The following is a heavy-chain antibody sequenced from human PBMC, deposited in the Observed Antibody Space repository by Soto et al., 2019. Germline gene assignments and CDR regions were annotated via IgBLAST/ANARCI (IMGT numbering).Heavy chain of an antibody. CDR3: ARHSSGYYDY. D-gene: IGHD3-22*01. Sequence: EVQLVESGGGLVRPGGSLRLSCAASVFTFSSYSMNWVRQAPGKGLEWVSSISSSSSYIYYADSVKGRFTISRDNAKNSLYLQMNSLRAEDTAVYYCARHSSGYYDYWGQGTLVTVSS. J-gene: IGHJ4*02. V-gene: IGHV3-21*01. CDR2: ISSSSSYI. CDR1: VFTFSSYS.